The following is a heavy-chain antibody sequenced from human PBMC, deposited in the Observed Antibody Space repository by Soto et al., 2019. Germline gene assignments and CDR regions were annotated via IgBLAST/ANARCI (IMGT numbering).Heavy chain of an antibody. J-gene: IGHJ3*02. CDR2: ISSSSSTI. CDR3: AKDLDGAVAGPPRGDAFDI. CDR1: GFTFSSYS. D-gene: IGHD6-19*01. Sequence: GSLRLSCAASGFTFSSYSMNWVRQAPGKGLEWVSYISSSSSTIYYADSVKGRFTISRDNAKNSPYLQMNSLRAEDTAVYYCAKDLDGAVAGPPRGDAFDIWGQGTMVTVSS. V-gene: IGHV3-48*01.